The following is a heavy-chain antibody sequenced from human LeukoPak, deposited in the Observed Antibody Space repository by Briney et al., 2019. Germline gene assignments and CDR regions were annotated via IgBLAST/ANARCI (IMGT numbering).Heavy chain of an antibody. V-gene: IGHV3-66*01. CDR3: AREGGSGNPNSCGSKRAFDY. J-gene: IGHJ4*02. D-gene: IGHD3-22*01. Sequence: GGSLRLSCAASGFTVSSDYMTWVRQAPAKGLEWVSVIYSGGSTYYTDSMKGRFTISRDSSKNTLYLQMNSLRAEDTAVYYCAREGGSGNPNSCGSKRAFDYWGQGTLVTVSS. CDR1: GFTVSSDY. CDR2: IYSGGST.